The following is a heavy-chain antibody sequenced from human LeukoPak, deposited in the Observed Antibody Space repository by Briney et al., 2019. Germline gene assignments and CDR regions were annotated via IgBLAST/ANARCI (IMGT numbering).Heavy chain of an antibody. V-gene: IGHV1-2*02. CDR2: INPNSGGT. CDR1: GYTFTGYY. D-gene: IGHD3-10*01. Sequence: VASVKVSCKASGYTFTGYYMHWVRQAPGQGLEWMGWINPNSGGTNYAQKFQGRVTMTRDTSISIAYMELSRLRSDDTAVYYCARGSSTAGNWFDPWGQGTLVTVSS. J-gene: IGHJ5*02. CDR3: ARGSSTAGNWFDP.